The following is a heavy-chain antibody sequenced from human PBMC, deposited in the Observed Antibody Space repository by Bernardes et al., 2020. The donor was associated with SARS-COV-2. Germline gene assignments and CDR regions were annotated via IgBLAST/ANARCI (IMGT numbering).Heavy chain of an antibody. V-gene: IGHV5-51*01. CDR3: ARSSRSWLRFPNIYYYYGMDV. D-gene: IGHD5-12*01. J-gene: IGHJ6*02. Sequence: GESLKISCKGSGYSFTSYWIGWVRQMPGKGLEWMGIIYPGDSDTRYSPSFQGQVTISADKSISTAYLQWSSLKASDTAMYYCARSSRSWLRFPNIYYYYGMDVWGQGTTVTVSS. CDR2: IYPGDSDT. CDR1: GYSFTSYW.